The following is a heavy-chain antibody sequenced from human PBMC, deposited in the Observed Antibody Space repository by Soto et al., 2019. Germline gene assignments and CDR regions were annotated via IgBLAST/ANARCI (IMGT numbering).Heavy chain of an antibody. D-gene: IGHD5-12*01. CDR3: VRVVAIPGYPDH. CDR2: IVPIVGTT. CDR1: GGTFSSYA. J-gene: IGHJ4*02. Sequence: QVQLVQSGAEVMQPASSVKVSCKTSGGTFSSYAISWVRQAPGQGLEWMGGIVPIVGTTTYAQKFQGRVTITADEATSTAYMQLSRLRSDDTAVYYCVRVVAIPGYPDHWGQGTLVTVSS. V-gene: IGHV1-69*12.